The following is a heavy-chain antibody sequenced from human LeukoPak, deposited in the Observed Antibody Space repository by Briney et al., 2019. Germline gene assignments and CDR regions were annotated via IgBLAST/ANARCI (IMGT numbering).Heavy chain of an antibody. CDR2: ISSSSSTI. D-gene: IGHD1-26*01. CDR3: AKDMGGSGRNWASNWFDP. CDR1: DLTFSNYE. Sequence: PGGSLRLSCTSSDLTFSNYEMHWVRQAPGKGLDWVSYISSSSSTIYYADSVRGRFTISRDNSKNSLYLQMNSLRSEDTALYYCAKDMGGSGRNWASNWFDPWGQGTLVTVSS. J-gene: IGHJ5*02. V-gene: IGHV3-48*03.